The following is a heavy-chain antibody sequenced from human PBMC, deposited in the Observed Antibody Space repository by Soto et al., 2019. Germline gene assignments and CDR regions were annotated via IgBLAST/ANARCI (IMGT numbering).Heavy chain of an antibody. J-gene: IGHJ4*02. D-gene: IGHD4-4*01. CDR3: AKAKRGILPTTTGGLDY. V-gene: IGHV3-23*01. Sequence: EVQLLESGGNLVQPGGSLRLSCAGSGFPFSTYAVSWVRQTPGKGLEWVSAISPTGGSTYYAASVMGRFTISRDNSKNTVFLQMSGLRAEDTAIYYCAKAKRGILPTTTGGLDYWGQGTVLSVSS. CDR1: GFPFSTYA. CDR2: ISPTGGST.